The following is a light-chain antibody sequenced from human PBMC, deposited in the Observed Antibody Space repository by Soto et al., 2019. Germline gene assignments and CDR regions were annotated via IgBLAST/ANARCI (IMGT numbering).Light chain of an antibody. Sequence: QSALTQPASVSGSPGQSITISCTGTSSDFGSYNLVSWYQQHPGKAPKLMIYEVSKRPSGVSNRFSGSKSGNTASLTISGLQADDEADYYCCSYAGSSTWVFGGGTKLTVL. CDR2: EVS. V-gene: IGLV2-23*02. CDR1: SSDFGSYNL. CDR3: CSYAGSSTWV. J-gene: IGLJ3*02.